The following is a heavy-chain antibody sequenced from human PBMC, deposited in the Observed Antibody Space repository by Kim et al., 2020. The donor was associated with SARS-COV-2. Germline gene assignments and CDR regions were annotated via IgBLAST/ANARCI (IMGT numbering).Heavy chain of an antibody. D-gene: IGHD5-18*01. J-gene: IGHJ4*02. Sequence: WNNDYAVSVKSRMTINPDTSKNQFSLQLNSVIPEDTAVYYCARGYRYGLDYWGQGTLVTVSS. CDR2: WNN. CDR3: ARGYRYGLDY. V-gene: IGHV6-1*01.